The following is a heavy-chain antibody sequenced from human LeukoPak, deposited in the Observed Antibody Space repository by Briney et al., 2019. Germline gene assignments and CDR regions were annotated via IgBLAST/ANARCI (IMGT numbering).Heavy chain of an antibody. J-gene: IGHJ4*02. D-gene: IGHD1-26*01. V-gene: IGHV3-30*02. CDR3: AKDSGSYPDGKLDY. CDR2: IRYDGSNK. Sequence: PTGGSLRLSCAASGFTFSSYAIHWVRQAPGKGLEWVAFIRYDGSNKYYADSVKGRFTISRDNSKNTLYLQMNSLRAEDTAVYYCAKDSGSYPDGKLDYWGQGTLVTVSS. CDR1: GFTFSSYA.